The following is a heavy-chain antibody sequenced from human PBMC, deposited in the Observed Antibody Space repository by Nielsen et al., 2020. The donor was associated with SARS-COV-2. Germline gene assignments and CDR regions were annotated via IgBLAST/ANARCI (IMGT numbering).Heavy chain of an antibody. V-gene: IGHV1-3*01. CDR2: INAGNGDT. CDR3: ARRFYDYSNYDVYYYGMDV. J-gene: IGHJ6*02. Sequence: WVRQAPGQRLEWMGWINAGNGDTKYSQKFQGRVTITRDTSASTAYMELSSLRSEDTAVYYCARRFYDYSNYDVYYYGMDVWGQGTTVTVSS. D-gene: IGHD4-11*01.